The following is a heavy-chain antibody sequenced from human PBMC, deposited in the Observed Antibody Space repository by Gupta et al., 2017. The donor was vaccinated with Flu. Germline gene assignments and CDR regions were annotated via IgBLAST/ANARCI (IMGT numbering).Heavy chain of an antibody. V-gene: IGHV4-34*01. Sequence: VQLQQWRAGLLKPSETLSLTCAVYVGSFSGYYWSCIRQPPGKGLEWIGEINHSGSTNYNPSLKSRVTISVDTSKNQFSLKLSSVTAADTAVYYCASSSSSLGYYGMDVWGQGTTVTVSS. CDR3: ASSSSSLGYYGMDV. J-gene: IGHJ6*02. D-gene: IGHD6-6*01. CDR1: VGSFSGYY. CDR2: INHSGST.